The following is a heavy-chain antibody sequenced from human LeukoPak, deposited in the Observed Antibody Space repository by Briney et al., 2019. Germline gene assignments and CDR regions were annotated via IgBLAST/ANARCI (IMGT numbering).Heavy chain of an antibody. CDR3: ARDRILGYYYGLDV. Sequence: GGSLRLSCAASGFTFSSYNMNWVRQAPGKGLEWVSYISSSSSTIYHADSVKGRFTISRDNAKNSLYLQMNSLRDDDTAVYYCARDRILGYYYGLDVWGQGTTVTVSS. CDR1: GFTFSSYN. CDR2: ISSSSSTI. V-gene: IGHV3-48*02. D-gene: IGHD3-3*01. J-gene: IGHJ6*02.